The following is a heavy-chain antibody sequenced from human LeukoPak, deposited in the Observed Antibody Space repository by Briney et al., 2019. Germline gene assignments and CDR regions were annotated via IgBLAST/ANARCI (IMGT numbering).Heavy chain of an antibody. V-gene: IGHV3-7*01. J-gene: IGHJ4*02. CDR1: GLIFSSYW. CDR3: ARDKEAAVDFWSGYYPL. CDR2: IKRDGSER. D-gene: IGHD3-3*01. Sequence: GGSLRLSCAASGLIFSSYWMGWVRQAPGKGLEWVANIKRDGSERYYEDSVKGRFTISRDNAQNSLYLQMNSLRDEDTAVYYCARDKEAAVDFWSGYYPLWGQGTLATVSS.